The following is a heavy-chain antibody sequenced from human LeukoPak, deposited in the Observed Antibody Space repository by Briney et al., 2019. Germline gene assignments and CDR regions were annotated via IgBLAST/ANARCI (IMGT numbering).Heavy chain of an antibody. D-gene: IGHD3-10*02. CDR2: IRYDGSNK. Sequence: PGGSLRLSCAAPGFTFSSYGMHWVRQAPGKGLEWVAFIRYDGSNKYYADSVKGRFTISRDKSKNPLYLQMNSLRAEDTAVYYCAKGGVLLWSALDYWGQGTLVTVSS. J-gene: IGHJ4*02. CDR1: GFTFSSYG. V-gene: IGHV3-30*02. CDR3: AKGGVLLWSALDY.